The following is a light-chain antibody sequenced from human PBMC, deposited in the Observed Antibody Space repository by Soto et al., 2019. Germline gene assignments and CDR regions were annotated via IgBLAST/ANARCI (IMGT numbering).Light chain of an antibody. Sequence: QSALTQPASVSGSPGQSITISCTGTSSDVGGYNYVSWYQQHPGKGPKLLIYEVSNRPSGVSNRFSGSKSGNTATLTISGLPAEDEADYYCSSYTSTTTRVFGTGTKVTVL. CDR1: SSDVGGYNY. CDR3: SSYTSTTTRV. V-gene: IGLV2-14*03. J-gene: IGLJ1*01. CDR2: EVS.